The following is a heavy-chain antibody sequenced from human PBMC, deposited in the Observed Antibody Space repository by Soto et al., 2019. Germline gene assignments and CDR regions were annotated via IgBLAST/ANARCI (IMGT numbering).Heavy chain of an antibody. V-gene: IGHV3-33*01. CDR1: GFTFSSYG. J-gene: IGHJ6*02. Sequence: GGSLRLSCAASGFTFSSYGMHWVRQAPGKGLEWVAVIWYDGSNKYYADSVKGRFTISRDNSKNTLYLQMNSLRAEDTAVYYCARSRRGAYSSGWYSPSGYYNYGIDVWGQGTKVTVSS. D-gene: IGHD6-19*01. CDR2: IWYDGSNK. CDR3: ARSRRGAYSSGWYSPSGYYNYGIDV.